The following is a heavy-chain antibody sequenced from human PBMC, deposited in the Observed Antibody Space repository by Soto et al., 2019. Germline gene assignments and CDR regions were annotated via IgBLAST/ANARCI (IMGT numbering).Heavy chain of an antibody. Sequence: QVQLVQSGAEVKKHGASVMVCCKASGYTFTNFGITWVRQAPGQGLEWMGWISAYNGKTNYAQNFKGRVTMTTDTPPRKASVELRSLRFEDTAGYYVARGGTPIGYWGQGTLVTVSS. CDR3: ARGGTPIGY. D-gene: IGHD3-16*01. V-gene: IGHV1-18*01. CDR1: GYTFTNFG. J-gene: IGHJ4*02. CDR2: ISAYNGKT.